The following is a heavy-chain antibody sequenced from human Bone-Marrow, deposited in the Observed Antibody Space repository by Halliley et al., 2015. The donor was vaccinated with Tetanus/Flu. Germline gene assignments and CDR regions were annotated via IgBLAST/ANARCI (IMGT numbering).Heavy chain of an antibody. CDR2: ISRSSNHI. V-gene: IGHV3-21*01. CDR3: ARDLAPTARVGGMVV. J-gene: IGHJ6*02. CDR1: GFIFSNYD. Sequence: SLRLSCAASGFIFSNYDMNWVRQAPGKGPEWVSYISRSSNHIYQADSVKGRFTISRDNAKNALFLQMNSLRAEDTAIYYCARDLAPTARVGGMVVWGQGT. D-gene: IGHD1-1*01.